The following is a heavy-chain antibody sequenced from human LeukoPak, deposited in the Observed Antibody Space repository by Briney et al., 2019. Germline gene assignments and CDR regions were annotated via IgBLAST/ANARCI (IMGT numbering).Heavy chain of an antibody. D-gene: IGHD2-2*01. CDR1: GFTFSSYS. J-gene: IGHJ4*02. V-gene: IGHV3-21*01. Sequence: GGSLRLSCAASGFTFSSYSMNWVRQAPGKGLEWVSSISSSSSYIYYADSVEGRFTISRDNAKNSLYLQMNSLRAEDTAVYYCARVNEHDILGIVVVPAAMDYWGQGTLVTVSS. CDR2: ISSSSSYI. CDR3: ARVNEHDILGIVVVPAAMDY.